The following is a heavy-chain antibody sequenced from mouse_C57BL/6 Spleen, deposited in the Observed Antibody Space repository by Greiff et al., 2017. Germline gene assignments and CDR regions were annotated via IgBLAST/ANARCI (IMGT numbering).Heavy chain of an antibody. Sequence: QVQLQQPGAELVKPGASVKLSCKASGYTFTSYWMQWVKQRPGQGLEWIGEIDPSDSYTNYNQKFKGKATLTVDTSSSTAYRQLSSLTAEDSAVYYCAREASYDGYYVGYAMDYWGQGTSVTVSS. CDR1: GYTFTSYW. D-gene: IGHD2-3*01. V-gene: IGHV1-50*01. CDR3: AREASYDGYYVGYAMDY. CDR2: IDPSDSYT. J-gene: IGHJ4*01.